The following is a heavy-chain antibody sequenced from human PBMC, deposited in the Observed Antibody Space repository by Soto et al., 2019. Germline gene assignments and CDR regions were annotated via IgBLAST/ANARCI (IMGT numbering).Heavy chain of an antibody. CDR1: GFTFSNYG. CDR3: AKDPAVTMRPDYYFDS. CDR2: ISYDGDNK. V-gene: IGHV3-30*18. Sequence: GSLRLSCAASGFTFSNYGMHWVRQAPGKGLEWVALISYDGDNKYYADSVKGRFTISRDNSKNTLYLQMNSLRAEDTAVYYCAKDPAVTMRPDYYFDSWGQGTLVTVSS. J-gene: IGHJ4*02. D-gene: IGHD4-17*01.